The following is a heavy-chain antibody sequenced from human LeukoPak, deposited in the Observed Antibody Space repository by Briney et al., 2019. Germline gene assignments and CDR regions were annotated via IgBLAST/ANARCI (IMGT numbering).Heavy chain of an antibody. CDR2: INHSGST. Sequence: SETLSLTCAVYGGSFSGYYWSWIRQPPGKGLEWIGEINHSGSTNYNPSLKSRVTISVDTSKNQFSLKLSSVTAADTAVYYCATPISGWHSFDYWGQGALVTVSS. CDR1: GGSFSGYY. D-gene: IGHD6-19*01. CDR3: ATPISGWHSFDY. J-gene: IGHJ4*02. V-gene: IGHV4-34*01.